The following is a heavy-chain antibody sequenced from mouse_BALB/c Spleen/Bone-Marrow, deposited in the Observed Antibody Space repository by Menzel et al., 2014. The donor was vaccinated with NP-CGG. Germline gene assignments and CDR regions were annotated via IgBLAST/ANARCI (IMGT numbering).Heavy chain of an antibody. CDR1: GFNFXDTY. CDR2: IDPATGNT. D-gene: IGHD1-1*01. CDR3: AGVRLLRRRSLDY. Sequence: VQLQQSGAELVKPGASVKLSCTASGFNFXDTYMHWVKQRPEQGLEWIGRIDPATGNTKYDPKFQGKATITADTSSNTAFLQLSSLTSEDTDVYYCAGVRLLRRRSLDYWGQGTTLTVSS. J-gene: IGHJ2*01. V-gene: IGHV14-3*02.